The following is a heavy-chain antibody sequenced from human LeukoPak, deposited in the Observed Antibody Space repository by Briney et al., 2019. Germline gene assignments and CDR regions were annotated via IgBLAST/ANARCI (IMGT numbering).Heavy chain of an antibody. V-gene: IGHV3-7*01. CDR3: AGSRVAVTVTLDP. D-gene: IGHD6-19*01. Sequence: GGSLRLSCAASGFPFNSYWMSWVRQAPGKGLEWVANINPDGSETRCVDSVKGRFTVSRDNAGNSLFLQVNSLRVEDTAVYYCAGSRVAVTVTLDPWGQGTLVTVSP. J-gene: IGHJ5*02. CDR1: GFPFNSYW. CDR2: INPDGSET.